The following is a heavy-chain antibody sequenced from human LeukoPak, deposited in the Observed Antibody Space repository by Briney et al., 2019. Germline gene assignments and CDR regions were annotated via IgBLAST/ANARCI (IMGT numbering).Heavy chain of an antibody. Sequence: GASLRLSCAASGFIFRNYAMSWVRQAPGKGLEWVSAITGSGDTTYYADSVKGRFTISGDNSKNTLYVEMNTLRAEDTAVYYCAKWGDYDILTGYYVSDFWGQGTLVTVSS. J-gene: IGHJ4*02. CDR2: ITGSGDTT. D-gene: IGHD3-9*01. CDR3: AKWGDYDILTGYYVSDF. CDR1: GFIFRNYA. V-gene: IGHV3-23*01.